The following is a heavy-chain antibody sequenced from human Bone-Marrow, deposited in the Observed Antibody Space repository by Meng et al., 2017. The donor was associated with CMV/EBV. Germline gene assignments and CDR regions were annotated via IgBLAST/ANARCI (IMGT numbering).Heavy chain of an antibody. CDR1: GASLSSSDNF. D-gene: IGHD6-6*01. V-gene: IGHV4-39*07. CDR3: ARGGYSSSSVETA. J-gene: IGHJ4*02. CDR2: IYSSGST. Sequence: SETLSLTCTVSGASLSSSDNFWGWIRQPPGKGLEWIGTIYSSGSTYYNPSLKSRVTMSVDTSKNQFSLKLTSVTAADTAVYYCARGGYSSSSVETAWGQGTLVTGSS.